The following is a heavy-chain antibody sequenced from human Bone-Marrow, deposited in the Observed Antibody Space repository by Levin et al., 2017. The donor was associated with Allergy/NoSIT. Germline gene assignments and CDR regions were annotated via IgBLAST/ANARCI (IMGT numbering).Heavy chain of an antibody. CDR1: GFSFSNSW. CDR2: INRDGSVE. D-gene: IGHD5-18*01. J-gene: IGHJ3*02. V-gene: IGHV3-7*01. Sequence: GGSLRLSCAASGFSFSNSWMVWVRQAPGKGLEWVANINRDGSVEHYLDSVKGRFTISRDNAKNSLHLQMSSLRVEEAARYYCVRDFSPGNSRSNYDAFDIWGQGTMVSVSS. CDR3: VRDFSPGNSRSNYDAFDI.